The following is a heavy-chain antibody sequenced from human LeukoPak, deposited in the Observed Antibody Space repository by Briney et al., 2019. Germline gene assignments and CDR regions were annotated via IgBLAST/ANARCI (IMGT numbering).Heavy chain of an antibody. CDR1: GFTVSSNY. CDR2: ISYDGSNK. CDR3: AKGPDFWSGLIGAFDI. D-gene: IGHD3-3*01. V-gene: IGHV3-30*18. Sequence: GRSLRLSCAASGFTVSSNYMSWVRQAPGKGLEWVAVISYDGSNKYYADSVKGRFTISRDNSKNTLYLQMNSLRAEDTAVYYCAKGPDFWSGLIGAFDIWGQGTMVTVSS. J-gene: IGHJ3*02.